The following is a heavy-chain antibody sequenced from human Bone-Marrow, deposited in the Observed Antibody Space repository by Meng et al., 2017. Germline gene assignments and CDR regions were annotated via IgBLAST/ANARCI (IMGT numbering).Heavy chain of an antibody. CDR3: ARGRDGYALGAYFQH. CDR1: GGSFSGYY. Sequence: QWKLRQWGAGLLKPSETLSLTCAVYGGSFSGYYWSWIRQPPGKGLEWIGEINHSGSTNYNPSLKSRVTISVDTSKNQFSLKLSSVTAADTAVYYCARGRDGYALGAYFQHWGQGTLVTVSS. CDR2: INHSGST. V-gene: IGHV4-34*01. J-gene: IGHJ1*01. D-gene: IGHD5-24*01.